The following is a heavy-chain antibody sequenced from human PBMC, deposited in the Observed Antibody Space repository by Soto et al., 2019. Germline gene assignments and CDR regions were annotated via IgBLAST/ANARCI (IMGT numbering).Heavy chain of an antibody. J-gene: IGHJ6*03. CDR3: ARDIDRGYYYYYMDV. V-gene: IGHV1-3*01. CDR1: GYTFTSYA. CDR2: INAGNGNT. D-gene: IGHD3-16*02. Sequence: ASVKVSCKASGYTFTSYAMHWVRQAPGQRLEWMGWINAGNGNTKYSQKFQGRVTITRDTSASTAYMELSSLRSEDTAVYYCARDIDRGYYYYYMDVWGKGTTVTVSS.